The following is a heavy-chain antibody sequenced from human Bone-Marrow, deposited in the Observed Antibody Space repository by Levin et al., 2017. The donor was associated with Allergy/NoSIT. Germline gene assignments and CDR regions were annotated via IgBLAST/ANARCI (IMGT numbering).Heavy chain of an antibody. V-gene: IGHV1-8*01. CDR2: ITPNSGST. CDR1: GYTVTNHD. J-gene: IGHJ6*02. Sequence: ASVKVSCKASGYTVTNHDIHWVRLAAGQGLEWMGSITPNSGSTDYPHKFQDRVSMTWNSSISTAYMELNSLTSEDTAEYFCARESRGGSYYMDVWGQGTTVIVSS. D-gene: IGHD3-10*01. CDR3: ARESRGGSYYMDV.